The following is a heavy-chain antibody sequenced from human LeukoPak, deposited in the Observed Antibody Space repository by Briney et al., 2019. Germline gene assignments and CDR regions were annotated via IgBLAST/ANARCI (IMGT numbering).Heavy chain of an antibody. CDR2: IYTSGST. CDR1: GGSISSYY. Sequence: SETLSLTCTVSGGSISSYYWSWIRQPAGKGLEWIGRIYTSGSTNYNPSLKSRVTMSVDTSKNQFSLKLSSVTAADTAVYYCARDSWYYDFWSGSPPGRYFDYWGQGTLVTVSS. D-gene: IGHD3-3*01. J-gene: IGHJ4*02. V-gene: IGHV4-4*07. CDR3: ARDSWYYDFWSGSPPGRYFDY.